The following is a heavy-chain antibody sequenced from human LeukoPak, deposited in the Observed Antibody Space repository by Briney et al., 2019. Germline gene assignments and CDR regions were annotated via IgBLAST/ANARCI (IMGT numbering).Heavy chain of an antibody. CDR2: ISGSGGST. Sequence: PGGSLRLSCGASGFTFSSYAMSWVRQAPGKGLEWVSAISGSGGSTYYADSVKGRFTISRDNSKNTLYLQMNSLRAEDTAVYYCAKDPYNWNDGYYFDYWGQGTLVTVSS. CDR1: GFTFSSYA. J-gene: IGHJ4*02. CDR3: AKDPYNWNDGYYFDY. D-gene: IGHD1-1*01. V-gene: IGHV3-23*01.